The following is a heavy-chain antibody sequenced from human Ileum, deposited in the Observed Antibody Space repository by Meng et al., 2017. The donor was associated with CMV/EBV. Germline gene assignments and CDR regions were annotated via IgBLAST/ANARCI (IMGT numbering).Heavy chain of an antibody. Sequence: QVQLVQSGAEVKKPGASEKVSCKASGFTFNAYYLHWERQAPGQGIAWMGWINSGGTNYAQKFQGRVTMTRDTSITTAYMELSSLRSDDTAVYFCARGYYYFDYWGQGTLVTVSS. D-gene: IGHD3-22*01. V-gene: IGHV1-2*02. CDR2: INSGGT. CDR3: ARGYYYFDY. CDR1: GFTFNAYY. J-gene: IGHJ4*02.